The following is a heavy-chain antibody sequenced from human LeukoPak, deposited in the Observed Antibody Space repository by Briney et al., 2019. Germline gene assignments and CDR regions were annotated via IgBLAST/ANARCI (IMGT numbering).Heavy chain of an antibody. V-gene: IGHV4-4*02. CDR3: ARVGIGSYGYYYYYGMDV. CDR2: IYHSGST. D-gene: IGHD3-16*01. CDR1: GGSISSSNW. Sequence: SETLSLTCAVSGGSISSSNWWSWVRKPPGKGLEWIGEIYHSGSTNYNPSLKSRVTISVDKSKNQFSLKLSSVTAADTAVYYCARVGIGSYGYYYYYGMDVWGQGTTVTVSS. J-gene: IGHJ6*02.